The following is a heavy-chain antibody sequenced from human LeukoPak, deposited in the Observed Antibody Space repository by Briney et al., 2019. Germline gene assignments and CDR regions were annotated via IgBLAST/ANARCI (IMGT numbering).Heavy chain of an antibody. V-gene: IGHV4-61*02. CDR1: GGSVSSGSYY. Sequence: PSEALSLTCTVSGGSVSSGSYYWSWIRQPAGKGLEWIGRIYTSGSTNYNPSLKSRVTISLDTSKNQFPLKLSSVTAADTAVYYCARGATPAIFGVVTEDWFDPWGQGTLVTVSS. CDR2: IYTSGST. J-gene: IGHJ5*02. D-gene: IGHD3-3*01. CDR3: ARGATPAIFGVVTEDWFDP.